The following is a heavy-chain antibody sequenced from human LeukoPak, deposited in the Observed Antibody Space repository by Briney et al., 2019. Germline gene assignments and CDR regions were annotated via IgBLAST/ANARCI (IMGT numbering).Heavy chain of an antibody. CDR1: GGSISSYY. D-gene: IGHD3-16*02. CDR2: IYTSGST. V-gene: IGHV4-4*07. J-gene: IGHJ3*02. CDR3: ARNLIIYDYVWGSYRSYAFDI. Sequence: PSETLSLTCTVSGGSISSYYWSWIRQPAGEGLEWIGRIYTSGSTNYNPSLKSRVTMSVDTSKNQFSLKLSSVTAADTAVYYCARNLIIYDYVWGSYRSYAFDIWGQGTMVTVSS.